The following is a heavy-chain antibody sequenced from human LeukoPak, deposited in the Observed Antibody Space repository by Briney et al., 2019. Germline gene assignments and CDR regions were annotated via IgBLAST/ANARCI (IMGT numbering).Heavy chain of an antibody. J-gene: IGHJ4*02. Sequence: SETLSLTCTVSGDSMISDWFWVWIRQPPGKRLEWIGSFHHSGTTYYNPSLKSRGTISIDTSKNQFSLKLSSVTAADTALYSCARSRNNWNHSWGQGTLVTVSS. V-gene: IGHV4-38-2*02. D-gene: IGHD1-20*01. CDR1: GDSMISDWF. CDR3: ARSRNNWNHS. CDR2: FHHSGTT.